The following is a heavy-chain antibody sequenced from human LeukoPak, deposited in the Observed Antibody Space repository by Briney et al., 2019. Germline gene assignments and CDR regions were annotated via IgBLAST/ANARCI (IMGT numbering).Heavy chain of an antibody. D-gene: IGHD3-22*01. CDR1: GFSVSSFS. CDR3: ARTPAKYYDSRYGMDV. V-gene: IGHV3-48*01. Sequence: GGSLRLSCAASGFSVSSFSMNWVRQAPGKGLEWVSHITWSSNIYYADSVKGRSTISRDSAKNSLYLQMNSLRAEDTAVYYCARTPAKYYDSRYGMDVWGQGTTVTVSS. CDR2: ITWSSNI. J-gene: IGHJ6*02.